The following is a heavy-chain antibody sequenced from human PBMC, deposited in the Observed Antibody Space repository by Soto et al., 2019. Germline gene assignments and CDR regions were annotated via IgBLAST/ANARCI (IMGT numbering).Heavy chain of an antibody. V-gene: IGHV3-30*18. Sequence: QVQLVESGGGVVQPGRSLRLSCAASGFTFSSYGMHWVRQAPGKGLEWVAVISYDGSNKYYADSVKGRFTISRDNSKNTLYLQMNSLRAEDTAVYYCAKVRTARAVGVVTLKDAFDIWGQGTMVTVSS. D-gene: IGHD3-3*01. CDR3: AKVRTARAVGVVTLKDAFDI. CDR1: GFTFSSYG. CDR2: ISYDGSNK. J-gene: IGHJ3*02.